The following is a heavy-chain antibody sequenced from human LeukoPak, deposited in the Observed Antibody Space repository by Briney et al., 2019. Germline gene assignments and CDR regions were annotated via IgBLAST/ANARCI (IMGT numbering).Heavy chain of an antibody. J-gene: IGHJ4*02. D-gene: IGHD3-10*01. CDR3: ASPTQEKYYDSSFDY. CDR1: GFTVSSNY. Sequence: GGSLRLSCAASGFTVSSNYMSWVRQAPGKGLEWVSVIYSGGSTYYADSVKGRFTISRDNSKNTLYLQMNSLRAEDTAVYYCASPTQEKYYDSSFDYWGQGTLLTVSS. V-gene: IGHV3-66*01. CDR2: IYSGGST.